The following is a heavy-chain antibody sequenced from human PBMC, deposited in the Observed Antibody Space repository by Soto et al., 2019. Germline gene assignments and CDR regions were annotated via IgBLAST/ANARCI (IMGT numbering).Heavy chain of an antibody. CDR3: ARDWAAAGPFDC. CDR2: ISAYNGNT. D-gene: IGHD6-13*01. J-gene: IGHJ4*02. Sequence: QVQLVQSGAEVKKPGASVKVSCKASGYTFTSYGISWVRQAPGQGLEWMGWISAYNGNTNYAQKLQGRVTMTTDTATSKADMELRSLRSDDTAVYSCARDWAAAGPFDCWGQGTLVTVSS. CDR1: GYTFTSYG. V-gene: IGHV1-18*01.